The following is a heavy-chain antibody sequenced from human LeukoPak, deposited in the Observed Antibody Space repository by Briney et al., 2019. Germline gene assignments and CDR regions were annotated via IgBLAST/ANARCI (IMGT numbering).Heavy chain of an antibody. CDR2: VYYSGST. CDR1: GGSISSSNYS. J-gene: IGHJ4*02. D-gene: IGHD4-23*01. V-gene: IGHV4-39*01. Sequence: PSETLSLTCSVSGGSISSSNYSWGWIRQPPGKGLEWIGSVYYSGSTYYNSSLKSRVSISVDTSKNQFSLRLNSVTAADTAVYYCARFSHGGNSGIDYWGQGTLVTVSS. CDR3: ARFSHGGNSGIDY.